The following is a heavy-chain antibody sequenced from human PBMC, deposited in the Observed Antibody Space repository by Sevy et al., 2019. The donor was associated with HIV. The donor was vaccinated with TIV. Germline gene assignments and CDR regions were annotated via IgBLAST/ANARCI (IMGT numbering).Heavy chain of an antibody. V-gene: IGHV3-11*01. CDR3: AREGGHFWSGYYRDYYYYGMDV. Sequence: GGSLRLSCAASGFTFSDYYMSWIRQAPGKGLEWVSYISSSGSTIYYADFVKGRFTISRDNAKNSLYLQMNSLRAEDTAVYYCAREGGHFWSGYYRDYYYYGMDVWGQGTTVTVSS. J-gene: IGHJ6*02. D-gene: IGHD3-3*02. CDR1: GFTFSDYY. CDR2: ISSSGSTI.